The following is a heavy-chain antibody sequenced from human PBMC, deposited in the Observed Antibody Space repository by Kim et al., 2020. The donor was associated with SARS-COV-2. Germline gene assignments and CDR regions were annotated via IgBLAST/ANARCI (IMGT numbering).Heavy chain of an antibody. J-gene: IGHJ4*02. CDR1: GGSISSSNW. Sequence: SGTLSLTCAVSGGSISSSNWWSWVRQPPGEGLEWIGEIYHSGSTNYNPSLKSRVTISVDKSKNQFSLKLSSVTAADTAVYYCARKISGIVVVVAATPFDYWGQGTLGTVSS. CDR3: ARKISGIVVVVAATPFDY. V-gene: IGHV4-4*02. CDR2: IYHSGST. D-gene: IGHD2-15*01.